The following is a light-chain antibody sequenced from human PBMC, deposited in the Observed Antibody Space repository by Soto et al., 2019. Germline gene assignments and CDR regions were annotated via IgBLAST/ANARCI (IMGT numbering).Light chain of an antibody. CDR3: SSYTSSSLYV. Sequence: QSALTQPASVSGSPGQSITISCTGTSSDVGGYSYVSWYQQLPGKAPKLMIYDVSDRPSGVSNRFSGPKSGNTASLTISGPQAEDEADYYCSSYTSSSLYVFGTGTKLTVL. V-gene: IGLV2-14*01. CDR1: SSDVGGYSY. CDR2: DVS. J-gene: IGLJ1*01.